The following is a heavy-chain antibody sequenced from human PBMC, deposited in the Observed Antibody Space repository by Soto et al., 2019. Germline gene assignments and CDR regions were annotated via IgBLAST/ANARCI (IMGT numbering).Heavy chain of an antibody. CDR1: GFTFSNYA. D-gene: IGHD4-17*01. CDR3: ANSWTTLTTGLDF. Sequence: GGSLRLSCVASGFTFSNYAMHWVRQAPGKGLGWVAVISSDGSEKYYLDSVRDRFTISRDNSKNTLYLQMNNLRPEDTAMYYCANSWTTLTTGLDFWGQGA. J-gene: IGHJ4*02. CDR2: ISSDGSEK. V-gene: IGHV3-30*18.